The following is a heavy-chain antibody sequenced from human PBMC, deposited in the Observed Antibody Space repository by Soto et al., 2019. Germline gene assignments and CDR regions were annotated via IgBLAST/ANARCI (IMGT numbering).Heavy chain of an antibody. CDR3: ATGTFNFDS. Sequence: EVQLVESGGGLVQPGESLRLSCAASGFSFTSHWMSWVRQAPGKGLEWVATIKRDGSASYYLGSVKGRFTISRDNSKSTLYLQMNSLRAEDTAVYYCATGTFNFDSWGQGTLVTVSS. CDR2: IKRDGSAS. V-gene: IGHV3-7*03. J-gene: IGHJ4*02. CDR1: GFSFTSHW.